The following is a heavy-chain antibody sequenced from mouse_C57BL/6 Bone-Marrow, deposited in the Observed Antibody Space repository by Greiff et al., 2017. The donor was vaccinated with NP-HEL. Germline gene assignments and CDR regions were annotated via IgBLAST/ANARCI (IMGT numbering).Heavy chain of an antibody. V-gene: IGHV1-61*01. J-gene: IGHJ2*01. CDR3: ARYYSNYDY. D-gene: IGHD2-5*01. CDR2: IYPSDSET. Sequence: QVQLQQPGAELVRPGSSVKLSCKASGYTFTSYWMDWVKQRPGQGLEWIGNIYPSDSETHYNQKFKDKATLTVDKSSSTAYMQLSSLTSEDSAVYYCARYYSNYDYWGKGTTLTVSS. CDR1: GYTFTSYW.